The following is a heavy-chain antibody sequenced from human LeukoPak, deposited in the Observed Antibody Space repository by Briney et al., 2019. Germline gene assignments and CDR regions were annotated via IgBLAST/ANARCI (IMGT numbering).Heavy chain of an antibody. CDR1: GGSISSYY. CDR3: ARLHYDSRKTAFDY. D-gene: IGHD3-22*01. Sequence: SETLCLTCTVSGGSISSYYWSWIRQPPGKGLEWIGYIYYSGSTNYNPSLKSRVTISVDTSKNQFSLKLSSVTAADTAVYYCARLHYDSRKTAFDYWGQGTLVTVSS. CDR2: IYYSGST. V-gene: IGHV4-59*08. J-gene: IGHJ4*02.